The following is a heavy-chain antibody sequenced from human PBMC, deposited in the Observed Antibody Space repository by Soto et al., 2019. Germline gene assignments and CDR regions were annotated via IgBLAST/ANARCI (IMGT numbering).Heavy chain of an antibody. V-gene: IGHV3-23*01. Sequence: GESLCLSCTASGCTFSSFGMAWIRQPPGKGLEWVSPISGSGDSSYYADSVKARFTISRDNPTNTLYLQMNNLGAEDTAVYYCAKVGIGMCSHKHRFDHWGQGTQVTVSS. J-gene: IGHJ4*02. CDR1: GCTFSSFG. CDR3: AKVGIGMCSHKHRFDH. D-gene: IGHD2-2*03. CDR2: ISGSGDSS.